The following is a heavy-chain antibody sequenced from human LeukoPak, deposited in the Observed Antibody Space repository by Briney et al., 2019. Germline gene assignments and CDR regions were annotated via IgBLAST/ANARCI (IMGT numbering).Heavy chain of an antibody. CDR2: ISWNSGSI. J-gene: IGHJ4*02. CDR3: AKDHAYDSSGYFNY. Sequence: GRSLRLSCAASGFIFDDYSMHWVRQAPGKGLEWVSGISWNSGSIGYADSVKGPFTISRDNAKNSLYLQMNSLRAEDTALYYCAKDHAYDSSGYFNYWGRGTLVTVSS. D-gene: IGHD3-22*01. CDR1: GFIFDDYS. V-gene: IGHV3-9*01.